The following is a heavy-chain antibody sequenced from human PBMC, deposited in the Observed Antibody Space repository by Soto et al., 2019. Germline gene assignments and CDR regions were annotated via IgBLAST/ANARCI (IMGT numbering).Heavy chain of an antibody. Sequence: GASVKVSCKASGGTFSSYAISWVRQAPGQGLEWMGGIIPIFGTANYAQKFQGRVTMTRDTSTSTVYMELSSLRSEDTAVYYCARGPPFLYSGYDPPSVRTYGMDVWGQGTTVTVSS. CDR3: ARGPPFLYSGYDPPSVRTYGMDV. CDR2: IIPIFGTA. V-gene: IGHV1-69*05. CDR1: GGTFSSYA. D-gene: IGHD5-12*01. J-gene: IGHJ6*02.